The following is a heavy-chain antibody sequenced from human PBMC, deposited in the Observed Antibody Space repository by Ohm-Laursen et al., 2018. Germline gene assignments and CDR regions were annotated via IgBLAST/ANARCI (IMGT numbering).Heavy chain of an antibody. D-gene: IGHD2-2*01. V-gene: IGHV4-59*08. J-gene: IGHJ5*02. CDR1: GGSISSYY. CDR2: VSYSGST. CDR3: ARQEGYCSSTSCYEVWFDP. Sequence: GTLSLTCTVSGGSISSYYWNWIRQPPGQGLEWIGYVSYSGSTNYNPSLKSRVTISVDTSKNQFSLKLSSVTAADTAVYYCARQEGYCSSTSCYEVWFDPWGQGTLVTVSS.